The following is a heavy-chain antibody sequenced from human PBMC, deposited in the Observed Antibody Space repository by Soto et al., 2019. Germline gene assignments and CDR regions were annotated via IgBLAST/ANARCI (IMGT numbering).Heavy chain of an antibody. CDR2: ISGSGAKT. D-gene: IGHD3-16*01. CDR3: AKEQVFDLRRAFDT. Sequence: EVQLLESGGGLVQPGGSLRLSCAASGFTFGSYAMGWVRQGPGKGLAWVSTISGSGAKTYYADSVKGRFTIARENSENTLYLQMNSLRGDDAAVYYCAKEQVFDLRRAFDTWGQGTMVTVSS. J-gene: IGHJ3*02. CDR1: GFTFGSYA. V-gene: IGHV3-23*01.